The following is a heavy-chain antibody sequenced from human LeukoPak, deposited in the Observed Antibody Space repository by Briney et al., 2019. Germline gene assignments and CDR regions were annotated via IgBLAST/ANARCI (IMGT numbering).Heavy chain of an antibody. CDR3: ARPVVAATTPDTFDI. Sequence: GGSLRLSCAASGFTFSSYWMSWVRQAPGKGLEWVANIKQDGSEKYYVDSVKGRFTISRDNAKNSLYLQMNSLRAEDTAVYYCARPVVAATTPDTFDIWGQGTMVTVSS. J-gene: IGHJ3*02. V-gene: IGHV3-7*01. CDR2: IKQDGSEK. D-gene: IGHD2-15*01. CDR1: GFTFSSYW.